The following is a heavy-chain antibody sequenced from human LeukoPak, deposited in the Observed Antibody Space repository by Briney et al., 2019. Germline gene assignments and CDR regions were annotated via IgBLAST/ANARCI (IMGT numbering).Heavy chain of an antibody. J-gene: IGHJ3*02. Sequence: GGSLRLSCTASGFTLGDYAMSWFRQAPGKGREGVGVIRSKGYGGTTGYAAAVRGIFSISRDDSTSIAYLQMNRLKTEDTAVYYCTREDIVVVPAASSAFDIWGQGTMVTVSS. CDR1: GFTLGDYA. CDR2: IRSKGYGGTT. CDR3: TREDIVVVPAASSAFDI. D-gene: IGHD2-2*01. V-gene: IGHV3-49*03.